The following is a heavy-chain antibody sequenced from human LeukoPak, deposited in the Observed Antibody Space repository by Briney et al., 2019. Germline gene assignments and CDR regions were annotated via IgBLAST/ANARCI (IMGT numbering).Heavy chain of an antibody. J-gene: IGHJ4*02. V-gene: IGHV4-61*02. CDR1: GDSIRSSTYY. CDR2: IYTSRST. CDR3: ARGGGATRIDY. D-gene: IGHD3-10*01. Sequence: PSETLSLTCSVSGDSIRSSTYYWGWIRQPPGKGLEWIGRIYTSRSTSYNPGLKSRVTISVDTSKHQFSLKLTSVTAADTAVYYCARGGGATRIDYWGQGTLVTVSS.